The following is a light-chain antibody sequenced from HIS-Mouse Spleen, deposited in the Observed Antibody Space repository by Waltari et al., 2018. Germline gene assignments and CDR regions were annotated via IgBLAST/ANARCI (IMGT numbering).Light chain of an antibody. CDR3: SSYTSSSTEV. CDR2: DVS. Sequence: QSALTQPASVSGSPGPSITISCPGTSSDVGGYNYVSWYQQHPGKAPKLMIYDVSNRPSGVSNRFSGSKSGNTASLTISGLQAEDEADYYCSSYTSSSTEVFGGGTKLTVL. J-gene: IGLJ2*01. CDR1: SSDVGGYNY. V-gene: IGLV2-14*03.